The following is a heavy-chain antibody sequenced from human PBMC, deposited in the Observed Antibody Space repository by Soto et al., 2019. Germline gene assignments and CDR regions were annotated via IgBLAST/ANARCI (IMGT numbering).Heavy chain of an antibody. CDR1: GFTFSSYG. Sequence: PGGSLRLSCAASGFTFSSYGMHWVRQAPGKGLEWVAVIWYDGSDKYYADSVKGRFTISRDNSKNTLYLQMNSLRAEDTAVYYCTCQGGTGFPNDYWGLGTLVTVSS. CDR3: TCQGGTGFPNDY. V-gene: IGHV3-33*01. CDR2: IWYDGSDK. J-gene: IGHJ4*02. D-gene: IGHD3-10*01.